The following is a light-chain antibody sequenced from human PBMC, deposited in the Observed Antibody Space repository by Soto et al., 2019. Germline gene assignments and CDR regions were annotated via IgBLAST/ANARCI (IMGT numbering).Light chain of an antibody. V-gene: IGKV1-9*01. CDR3: QQLNSYLFT. J-gene: IGKJ3*01. CDR2: AAS. Sequence: DIQSTQSPSFLSASVGDRVTITCRASQGISSYLAWYQQKPGKAPKLLIYAASTLQSGVPSRFSGSGSGTEFTLTISSLQPEDFATYYCQQLNSYLFTFGPGTKVDIK. CDR1: QGISSY.